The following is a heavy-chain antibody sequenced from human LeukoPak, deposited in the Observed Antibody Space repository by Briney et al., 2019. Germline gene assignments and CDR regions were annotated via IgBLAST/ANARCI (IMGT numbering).Heavy chain of an antibody. J-gene: IGHJ4*02. V-gene: IGHV3-30*02. CDR3: AKDRGYSYGDFDF. Sequence: PGGSLRLSCAAPGFTLSGYGMHWVRKAPGKGLEGVAFIRYDGSNKDYADSVKGRFTISRDNSKNTLYLQMNSLRAEDTAVYYCAKDRGYSYGDFDFWGQGTLVTVSS. CDR1: GFTLSGYG. CDR2: IRYDGSNK. D-gene: IGHD5-18*01.